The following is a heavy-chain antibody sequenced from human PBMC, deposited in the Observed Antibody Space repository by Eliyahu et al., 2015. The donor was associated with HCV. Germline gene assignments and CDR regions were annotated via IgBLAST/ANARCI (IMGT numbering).Heavy chain of an antibody. CDR1: GYTXTSXX. D-gene: IGHD4-23*01. J-gene: IGHJ4*02. V-gene: IGHV1-46*01. CDR2: ISPDGGST. CDR3: VREAHGGNFDY. Sequence: QVQLVQSGAEVKTPGASVKVSCXXSGYTXTSXXIHWVRQAPGQGLEWMGIISPDGGSTTYAQKFQGRVSMTRDMSTSTVYMDLSSLRSEDTAVYYCVREAHGGNFDYWGQGTLVTVSS.